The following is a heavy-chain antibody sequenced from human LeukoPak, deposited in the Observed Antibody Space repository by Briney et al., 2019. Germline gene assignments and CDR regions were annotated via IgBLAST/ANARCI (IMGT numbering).Heavy chain of an antibody. CDR2: ISGSGGSI. J-gene: IGHJ4*02. CDR3: AKTPGCSGGSCPPFYFDY. CDR1: GFTFSSYA. D-gene: IGHD2-15*01. V-gene: IGHV3-23*01. Sequence: GGSLRLSCAASGFTFSSYAMSWVRQAPGKGLEWVSAISGSGGSIYYADSVKGRFTISRDNPKNTLYLQMNSLRAEDTAVYYCAKTPGCSGGSCPPFYFDYWGQGTLVTVSS.